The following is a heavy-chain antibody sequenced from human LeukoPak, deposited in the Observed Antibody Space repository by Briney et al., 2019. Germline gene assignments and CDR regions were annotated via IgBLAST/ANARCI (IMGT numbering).Heavy chain of an antibody. J-gene: IGHJ4*02. Sequence: SVKVSCKASGGTFSSYAISWVRQAPGQGLEWMGGIIPIFGTANYAQKFQGRVTITTDESTSTAYMELSSLRSEDTAVYYCARDQTYYYDSSAQKEGFDYWGQGTLVTVSS. CDR3: ARDQTYYYDSSAQKEGFDY. D-gene: IGHD3-22*01. CDR1: GGTFSSYA. V-gene: IGHV1-69*05. CDR2: IIPIFGTA.